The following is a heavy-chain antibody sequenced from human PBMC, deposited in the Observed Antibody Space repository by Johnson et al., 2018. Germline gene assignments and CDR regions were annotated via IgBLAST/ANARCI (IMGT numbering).Heavy chain of an antibody. CDR2: ISYDGSKK. CDR1: GFTFSSYG. V-gene: IGHV3-30*18. Sequence: VQLVESGGGVVQPGRSLRLSCAASGFTFSSYGIHWVRQAPGKGLEWVAVISYDGSKKYYADSVKGRFTISRDNSKNTLYLQMNSLRAEDTAVYYCAKADAFDIWGQGTMVTVSS. J-gene: IGHJ3*02. CDR3: AKADAFDI.